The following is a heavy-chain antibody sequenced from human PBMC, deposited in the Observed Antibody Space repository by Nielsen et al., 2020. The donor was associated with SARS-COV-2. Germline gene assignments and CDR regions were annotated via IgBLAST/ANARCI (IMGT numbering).Heavy chain of an antibody. V-gene: IGHV4-34*01. Sequence: WIRQPPGKGLEWIGEINHSGSTNYNPSLKSRVTISVDTSKNQFSLKLSSVTAADTAVYYCASGERWLPDYWGQGILVTVSS. D-gene: IGHD5-24*01. CDR2: INHSGST. J-gene: IGHJ4*02. CDR3: ASGERWLPDY.